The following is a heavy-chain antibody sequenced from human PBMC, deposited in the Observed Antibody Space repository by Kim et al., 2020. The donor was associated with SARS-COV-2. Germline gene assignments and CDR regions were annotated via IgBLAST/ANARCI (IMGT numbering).Heavy chain of an antibody. CDR3: VRRLSNMVVAGSGMDV. V-gene: IGHV3-64D*09. CDR1: GFAFSTYN. D-gene: IGHD2-15*01. CDR2: IRDDGGTT. Sequence: GGSLRLSCSASGFAFSTYNMHWVRQAPGKGLEYVSGIRDDGGTTNYADSVSGRFTISRDNSKNTLNLQMSSLRDEDTAVYYCVRRLSNMVVAGSGMDVWGQGTTVTVSS. J-gene: IGHJ6*02.